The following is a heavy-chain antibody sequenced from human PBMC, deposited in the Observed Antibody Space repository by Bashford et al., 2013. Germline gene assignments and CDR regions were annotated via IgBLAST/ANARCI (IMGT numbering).Heavy chain of an antibody. D-gene: IGHD3-16*01. Sequence: VRQASREGGVEWISHISSSSTTIYYADSVKGRFTISRDDAKNSLNLLMTSLRAEDTAVYYCARAYGNYDGLRFDSWGQGTLVTVSS. CDR3: ARAYGNYDGLRFDS. J-gene: IGHJ4*02. V-gene: IGHV3-48*01. CDR2: ISSSSTTI.